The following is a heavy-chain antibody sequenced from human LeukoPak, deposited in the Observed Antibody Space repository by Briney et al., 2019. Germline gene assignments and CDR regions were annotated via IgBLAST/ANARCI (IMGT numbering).Heavy chain of an antibody. Sequence: SETLSVTCTGPGDSTSSTIGCSIRQPPGKGLEWLGYIYDSGSTKYNPSLRSRVTISVDTSKNLFSLKLPSVTAADTAVYLCAEATSPEAFDNWGQGTLVTVSS. D-gene: IGHD4-11*01. CDR1: GDSTSSTI. CDR2: IYDSGST. J-gene: IGHJ4*02. CDR3: AEATSPEAFDN. V-gene: IGHV4-59*01.